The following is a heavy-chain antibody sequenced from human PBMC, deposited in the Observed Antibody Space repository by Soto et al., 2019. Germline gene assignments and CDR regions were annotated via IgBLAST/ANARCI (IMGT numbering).Heavy chain of an antibody. V-gene: IGHV1-69*06. CDR1: GGTFSSYA. Sequence: QVQLVQSGAEVKKPGSSVKVSCKASGGTFSSYAISWVRQAPGQGLEWMGGIIPIFGTANYAQKFQGRVTITADKSTSTAYMELSSLRSEDTAVYYCARTLPDYGDTGYYFAYWGQGTLVTVSS. D-gene: IGHD4-17*01. J-gene: IGHJ4*02. CDR2: IIPIFGTA. CDR3: ARTLPDYGDTGYYFAY.